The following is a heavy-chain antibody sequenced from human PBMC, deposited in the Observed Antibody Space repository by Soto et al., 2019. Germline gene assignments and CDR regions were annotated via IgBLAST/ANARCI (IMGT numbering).Heavy chain of an antibody. CDR2: ISAYNGNT. J-gene: IGHJ4*02. CDR1: GYTFTSYG. CDR3: ARSGYCSSTSCSPPYFDY. V-gene: IGHV1-18*01. Sequence: ASVKVSCKASGYTFTSYGISWVRQAPGQGLEWMGWISAYNGNTNYAQKIQGRVTMTTDTSTSTVYMELRRLKSDDTAVYYFARSGYCSSTSCSPPYFDYWGQGTLVTVSS. D-gene: IGHD2-2*03.